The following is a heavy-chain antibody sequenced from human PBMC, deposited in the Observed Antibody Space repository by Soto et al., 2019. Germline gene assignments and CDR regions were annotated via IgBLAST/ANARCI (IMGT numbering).Heavy chain of an antibody. CDR2: FGPAGDT. Sequence: GGSLRLSCAASGFNFSRSDMHWVRQAPGKRLEWVSSFGPAGDTYYVGSVKGRFTISRENAKNTLYLQMNSLRAGDTAVYYCASDRSVSGAGFLDNWGQGTLVTVSS. CDR1: GFNFSRSD. V-gene: IGHV3-13*01. D-gene: IGHD6-19*01. CDR3: ASDRSVSGAGFLDN. J-gene: IGHJ4*02.